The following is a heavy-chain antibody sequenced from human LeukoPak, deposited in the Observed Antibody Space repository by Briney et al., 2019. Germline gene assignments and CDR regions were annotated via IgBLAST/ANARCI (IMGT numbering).Heavy chain of an antibody. J-gene: IGHJ4*02. CDR1: GFTFSSYS. V-gene: IGHV3-21*01. D-gene: IGHD6-13*01. Sequence: TAGGSLRLSCAASGFTFSSYSMNWVRQAPGKGLEWVSSISSSSSYIYYADSVKGRFTISRDNAKNSLYLQMNSLRAEDTAVYYCARGSSSWYYFDYWGQGTLVTVSS. CDR2: ISSSSSYI. CDR3: ARGSSSWYYFDY.